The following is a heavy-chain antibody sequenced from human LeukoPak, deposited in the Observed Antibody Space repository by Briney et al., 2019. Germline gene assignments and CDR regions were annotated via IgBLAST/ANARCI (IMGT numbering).Heavy chain of an antibody. CDR2: ISSSGSTI. CDR1: GFTFSIYE. CDR3: ARDFCGGDCGGS. Sequence: PGGSLRLSCAASGFTFSIYEMNWVRQAPGKGLEWVSYISSSGSTIYYADSVKGRFTISRDNAKNSLYLQMNSLRAEDTAVYYCARDFCGGDCGGSWGQGTLVTVSS. V-gene: IGHV3-48*03. D-gene: IGHD2-21*02. J-gene: IGHJ4*02.